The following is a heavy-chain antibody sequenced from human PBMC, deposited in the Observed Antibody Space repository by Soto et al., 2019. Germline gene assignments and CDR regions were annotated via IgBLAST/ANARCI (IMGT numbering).Heavy chain of an antibody. D-gene: IGHD3-10*01. CDR2: IYHSGTT. CDR3: AREPISTPRGVTQVDP. Sequence: PSETLSLTCLVSGYSITSDFYWGWIREPPGKGLEWIGSIYHSGTTYSDPSLRSRLTISVDTSKNQFSLMLSSVTAADTAVYYCAREPISTPRGVTQVDPWGQGTQVTVSS. CDR1: GYSITSDFY. V-gene: IGHV4-38-2*02. J-gene: IGHJ5*02.